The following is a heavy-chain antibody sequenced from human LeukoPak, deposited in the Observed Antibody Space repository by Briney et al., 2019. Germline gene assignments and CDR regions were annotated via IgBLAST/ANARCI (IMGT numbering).Heavy chain of an antibody. CDR1: KHSHRSYY. CDR2: ISYIGST. V-gene: IGHV4-59*01. D-gene: IGHD4-17*01. CDR3: ARDLVTVTKGFDI. Sequence: SDTLSLMYGVCKHSHRSYYWLWIRQPPGKGLEWIGYISYIGSTNYNPSLKSRVTISIDTSKNHFSLKLSSVTAADTAVYYCARDLVTVTKGFDIWGQGTMVSVSS. J-gene: IGHJ3*02.